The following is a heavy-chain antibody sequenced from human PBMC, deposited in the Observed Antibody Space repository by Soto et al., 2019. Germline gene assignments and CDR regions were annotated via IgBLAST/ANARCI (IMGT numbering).Heavy chain of an antibody. J-gene: IGHJ6*02. CDR2: IKSKTDGGTT. Sequence: GGSLRLSCAASGFTFSNAWMNWVRQAPGKGLEWVGRIKSKTDGGTTDYAAPVKGRFTISRDDSKNTLYLQMNSLKTEDTAVYYCTTAPPEGIAAAGTYYYYGMEVWGQGTTVTVSS. CDR3: TTAPPEGIAAAGTYYYYGMEV. CDR1: GFTFSNAW. D-gene: IGHD6-13*01. V-gene: IGHV3-15*07.